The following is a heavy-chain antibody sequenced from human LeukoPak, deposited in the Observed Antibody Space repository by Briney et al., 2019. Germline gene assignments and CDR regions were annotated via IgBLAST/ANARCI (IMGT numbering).Heavy chain of an antibody. CDR1: GFTFDDYA. V-gene: IGHV3-9*01. Sequence: PGRSLRLSCAASGFTFDDYAMHWARQAPGKGLEWVSGISWNSGSIGYADSVKGRFTISRDNAKNSLYLQMNSLRAEDTALYYCAKDQDVEMATIGAFDIWGQGTMVTVSS. D-gene: IGHD5-24*01. CDR2: ISWNSGSI. J-gene: IGHJ3*02. CDR3: AKDQDVEMATIGAFDI.